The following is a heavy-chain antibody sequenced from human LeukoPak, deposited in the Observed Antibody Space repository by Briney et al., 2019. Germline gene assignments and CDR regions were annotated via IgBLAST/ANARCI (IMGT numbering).Heavy chain of an antibody. Sequence: PSETLSLTCTVSGGSISSQYWSWIRQPPEKGLEWIGYIHYSRSSHYNPSLKSRVTISVDTSKNQFSLKLSSVTAADTAVYYCARGRSLQYWGQGTLVTVSS. CDR3: ARGRSLQY. CDR1: GGSISSQY. J-gene: IGHJ4*02. CDR2: IHYSRSS. V-gene: IGHV4-59*11. D-gene: IGHD4-11*01.